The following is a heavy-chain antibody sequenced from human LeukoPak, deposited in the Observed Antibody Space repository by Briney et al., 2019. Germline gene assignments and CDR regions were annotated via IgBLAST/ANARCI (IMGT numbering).Heavy chain of an antibody. J-gene: IGHJ4*02. Sequence: SETLSLTCAASGVSISSYYWRWIRQPPGKGLEWIGYIYYSGSTNYNPLLKSRVTISGDTSKEQFSPKPNPVTAADTAGYYWARHGEYYDILTGYYNPPYYFDYWGQGTLVTVSS. CDR3: ARHGEYYDILTGYYNPPYYFDY. D-gene: IGHD3-9*01. CDR2: IYYSGST. V-gene: IGHV4-59*08. CDR1: GVSISSYY.